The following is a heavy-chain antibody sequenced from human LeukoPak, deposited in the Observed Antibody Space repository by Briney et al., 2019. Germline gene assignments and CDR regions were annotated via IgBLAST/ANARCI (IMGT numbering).Heavy chain of an antibody. Sequence: PGGSLRLSCAASGFTFNNAWMSWVRQAPGKGLEWVGRIKSKIDGGTTDYAAPGKGRFTISRDDSKNTVYLQMNSLKSDDTAVYYCTTWSLVVVGACDYWGQGALVTVSS. J-gene: IGHJ4*02. V-gene: IGHV3-15*01. CDR3: TTWSLVVVGACDY. CDR1: GFTFNNAW. D-gene: IGHD2-15*01. CDR2: IKSKIDGGTT.